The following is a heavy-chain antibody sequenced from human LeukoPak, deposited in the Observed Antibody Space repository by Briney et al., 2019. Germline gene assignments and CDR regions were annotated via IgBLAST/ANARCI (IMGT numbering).Heavy chain of an antibody. CDR3: ARDLEAYYDILTGYSRPGGYYYGMDV. V-gene: IGHV1-18*01. J-gene: IGHJ6*02. D-gene: IGHD3-9*01. Sequence: ASVKVSCKASGYTFTSYGISWVRQAPGQGLEWMGWISAYNGNTNYAQKLQGRVTMTTDTSTSTAYMELRSLRSDDTAVYCCARDLEAYYDILTGYSRPGGYYYGMDVWGQGTTVTVSS. CDR1: GYTFTSYG. CDR2: ISAYNGNT.